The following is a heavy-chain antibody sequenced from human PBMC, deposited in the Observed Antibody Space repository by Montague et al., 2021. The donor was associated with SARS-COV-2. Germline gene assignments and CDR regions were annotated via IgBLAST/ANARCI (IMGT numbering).Heavy chain of an antibody. V-gene: IGHV4-39*01. CDR3: ARIVGDCSSDSCYAVR. CDR1: GASTNSNSYY. Sequence: SETLSLTCAVSGASTNSNSYYWGWIRQPQGKGLDRIGSFYHTGYICYTPSPKSRVTIPGATSKNQFSLKLPSATASDTAVYYRARIVGDCSSDSCYAVRWGQGTVVAVSA. D-gene: IGHD2-2*01. CDR2: FYHTGYI. J-gene: IGHJ4*02.